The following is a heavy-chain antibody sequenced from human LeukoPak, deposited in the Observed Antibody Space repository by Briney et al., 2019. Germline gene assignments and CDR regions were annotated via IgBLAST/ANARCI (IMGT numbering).Heavy chain of an antibody. CDR2: ISSSGSSI. CDR1: GSAFSIYA. J-gene: IGHJ1*01. V-gene: IGHV3-21*04. Sequence: PGGSLRLSCAASGSAFSIYAMNWVRQAPGKGLEWVASISSSGSSIYYADSVKGRFTISRDNSKNTLYLQMNSLRAEDTAVYYCAKVYGDYAEYFQHWGQGTLVTVSS. D-gene: IGHD4-17*01. CDR3: AKVYGDYAEYFQH.